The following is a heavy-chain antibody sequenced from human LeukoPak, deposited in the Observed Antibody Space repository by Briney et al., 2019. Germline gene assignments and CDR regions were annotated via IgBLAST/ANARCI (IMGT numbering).Heavy chain of an antibody. J-gene: IGHJ6*03. Sequence: GGSLRLSCAASGFTVSSNYMSWVRQAPGKGLEWVSVIYSGGSTYYADSVKGRFTISRDNSKNTLYLQMNSLRAEDTAVYYCARENSVPAAMIGYYYYMDVWGKGTTVTVSS. CDR3: ARENSVPAAMIGYYYYMDV. CDR1: GFTVSSNY. CDR2: IYSGGST. D-gene: IGHD2-2*01. V-gene: IGHV3-53*01.